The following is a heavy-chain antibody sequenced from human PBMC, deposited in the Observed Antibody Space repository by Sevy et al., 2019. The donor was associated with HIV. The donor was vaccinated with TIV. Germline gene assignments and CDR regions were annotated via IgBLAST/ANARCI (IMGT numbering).Heavy chain of an antibody. Sequence: GGSLRLSCAASGFTFNNYAMSWVRQAPGMGLEWVSAISGSGGSTYYADSVKGRFTISRDNSKNTLYLQMNSLRAEDTAMYYCAKTHGSGSHSGITIIAVVITYFDYWGQGTLVTVSS. CDR1: GFTFNNYA. V-gene: IGHV3-23*01. J-gene: IGHJ4*02. D-gene: IGHD3-22*01. CDR3: AKTHGSGSHSGITIIAVVITYFDY. CDR2: ISGSGGST.